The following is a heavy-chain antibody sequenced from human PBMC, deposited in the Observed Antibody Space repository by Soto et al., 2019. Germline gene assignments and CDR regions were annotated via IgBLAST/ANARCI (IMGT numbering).Heavy chain of an antibody. CDR2: IIPTFGTA. V-gene: IGHV1-69*01. D-gene: IGHD6-13*01. CDR3: GRSWYYYYGMDV. J-gene: IGHJ6*02. CDR1: GGTFSSYA. Sequence: QVQLVQSGAEVKKPGSSVKVSCKASGGTFSSYAISWVRQAPGQGLEWMGGIIPTFGTANYAQKFQGRVTITADESTSTAYMELSSLRSEDTAVYYCGRSWYYYYGMDVWGQGTTVTVSS.